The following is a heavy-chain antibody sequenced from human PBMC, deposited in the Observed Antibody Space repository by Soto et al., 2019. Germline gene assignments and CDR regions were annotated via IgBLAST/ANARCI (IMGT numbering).Heavy chain of an antibody. J-gene: IGHJ4*02. CDR3: AKDTGRGGGSVFDY. Sequence: LRLSCAASGFTFSNAWMSWVRQAPGKGLEWVGRIKSKTDGGTTDYAAPVKGRFTISRDDSKNTLYLQMNSLKTEDTAVYYCAKDTGRGGGSVFDYWGQGTLVTVSS. CDR2: IKSKTDGGTT. D-gene: IGHD2-15*01. CDR1: GFTFSNAW. V-gene: IGHV3-15*01.